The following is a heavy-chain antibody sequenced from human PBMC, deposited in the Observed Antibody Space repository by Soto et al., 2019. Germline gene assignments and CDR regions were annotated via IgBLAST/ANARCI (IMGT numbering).Heavy chain of an antibody. CDR2: LSGTGVTT. J-gene: IGHJ4*02. D-gene: IGHD6-25*01. V-gene: IGHV3-23*01. CDR1: GFAFSSYA. CDR3: AKFIVGTGGSSGWPWFLDS. Sequence: EVQLLESGGGLVQPGWSLRLSCAASGFAFSSYAMTWVRQAPGKGLEWVSALSGTGVTTYSADSVRGRFTIARDNFKNTLYLQMNGLSPEDSAIYYCAKFIVGTGGSSGWPWFLDSWGQGTLVTVSS.